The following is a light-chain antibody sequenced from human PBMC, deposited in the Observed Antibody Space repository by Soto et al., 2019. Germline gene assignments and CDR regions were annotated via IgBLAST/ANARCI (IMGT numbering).Light chain of an antibody. CDR1: QSVSSN. V-gene: IGKV3-15*01. CDR3: QQYNNWPPWT. CDR2: GAS. J-gene: IGKJ1*01. Sequence: EIVMTQSPATLSVSPGERATLSCRASQSVSSNLAWYQQKPGQAPSLLIYGASTRATGIPARFSGSGSGTEYNLTISRLQSEDCAVYYCQQYNNWPPWTFGQGTKVEIK.